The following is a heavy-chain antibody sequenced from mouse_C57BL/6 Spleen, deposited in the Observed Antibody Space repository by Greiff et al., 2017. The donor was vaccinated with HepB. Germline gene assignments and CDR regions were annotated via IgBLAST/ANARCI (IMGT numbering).Heavy chain of an antibody. CDR1: GFSLTSYG. V-gene: IGHV2-2*01. Sequence: QVQLKQSGPGLVQPSQSLSITCTVSGFSLTSYGVHWVRQSPGKGLEWLGVIWSGGSTDYNAAFISRLSISKDKSKSQVFFKMNSLQADDTAIYYCARTRDGYYDYAMDYWGQGTSVTVSS. CDR2: IWSGGST. D-gene: IGHD2-3*01. J-gene: IGHJ4*01. CDR3: ARTRDGYYDYAMDY.